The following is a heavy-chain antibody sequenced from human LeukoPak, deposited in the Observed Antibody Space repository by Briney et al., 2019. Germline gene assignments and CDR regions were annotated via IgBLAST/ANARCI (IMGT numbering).Heavy chain of an antibody. CDR3: ARVKAAASGPRVFDY. J-gene: IGHJ4*02. Sequence: ALVKVSCKASGYTFTGYYMHWVRQAPGQGLEWMGWINPNSGGTNYAQKFQGRVTMTRDTSISTAYMELSRLRSDDTAVYYCARVKAAASGPRVFDYWGQGTLVTVSS. D-gene: IGHD6-13*01. CDR1: GYTFTGYY. CDR2: INPNSGGT. V-gene: IGHV1-2*02.